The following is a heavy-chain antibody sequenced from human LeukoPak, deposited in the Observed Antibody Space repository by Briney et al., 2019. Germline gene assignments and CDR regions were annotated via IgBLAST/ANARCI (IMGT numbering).Heavy chain of an antibody. Sequence: GGSLGLSCAASGFTFSICWLSWVRQAPGKGLEWVANINQDGSEKYYVDSVRGRFAISRDNAKNSVYLQMSSLRADDTAVYYCARSPIDQPRWGYYFDYWGQGTLVTVSS. J-gene: IGHJ4*02. CDR1: GFTFSICW. D-gene: IGHD2-21*01. V-gene: IGHV3-7*01. CDR2: INQDGSEK. CDR3: ARSPIDQPRWGYYFDY.